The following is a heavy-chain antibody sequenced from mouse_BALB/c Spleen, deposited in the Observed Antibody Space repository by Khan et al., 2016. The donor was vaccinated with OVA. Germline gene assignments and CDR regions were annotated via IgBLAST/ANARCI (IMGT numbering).Heavy chain of an antibody. Sequence: EVQLQQSGAELVKPGASVKLSCTASGFNIKDTYIHWVKQRPEQGLEWIGRIDPANGNTKYDPKFQGKATITADTSSNTAYLQLSSLASEDTAVYYCVRDCWDVFAYWGQGTLVTVAA. CDR1: GFNIKDTY. D-gene: IGHD4-1*01. CDR3: VRDCWDVFAY. J-gene: IGHJ3*01. V-gene: IGHV14-3*02. CDR2: IDPANGNT.